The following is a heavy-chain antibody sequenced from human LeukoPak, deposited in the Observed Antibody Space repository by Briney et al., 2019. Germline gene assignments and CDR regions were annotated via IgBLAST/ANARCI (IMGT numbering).Heavy chain of an antibody. CDR2: IYHSGST. CDR3: ARHVGEAYFDY. Sequence: SETLSLTCTVSGASISTYYWSWIRQPPGKGREWSGYIYHSGSTNYNPSLKRRVTISADTSKNQFSLNLSSVTAADTAVDYCARHVGEAYFDYWGQGTLVTVSS. CDR1: GASISTYY. D-gene: IGHD3-16*01. J-gene: IGHJ4*02. V-gene: IGHV4-59*08.